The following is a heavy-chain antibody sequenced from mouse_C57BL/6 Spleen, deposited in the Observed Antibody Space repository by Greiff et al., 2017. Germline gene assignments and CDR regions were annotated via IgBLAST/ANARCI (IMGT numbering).Heavy chain of an antibody. CDR1: GYTFTSYW. Sequence: QVHVKQSGAELVKPGASVKLSCKASGYTFTSYWMHWVKQRPGRGLEWIGRIDPNSGGTKYNEKFKSKATLTVDQPSSTAYMQLSSLTSEDSAVYYCASPIYYDYDGAMDYWGQGTSVTVSS. V-gene: IGHV1-72*01. J-gene: IGHJ4*01. CDR3: ASPIYYDYDGAMDY. CDR2: IDPNSGGT. D-gene: IGHD2-4*01.